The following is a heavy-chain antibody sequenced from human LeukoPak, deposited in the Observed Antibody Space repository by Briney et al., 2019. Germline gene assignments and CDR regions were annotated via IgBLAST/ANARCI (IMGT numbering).Heavy chain of an antibody. CDR2: ISAYNGNT. CDR3: ARDHLIAVAPTKIDP. CDR1: GGTFSSYA. D-gene: IGHD6-19*01. Sequence: ASVKVSCKASGGTFSSYAISWVRQAPGQGLEWMGWISAYNGNTNYAQKLQGRVTMTTDTSTSTAYMELRSLRSDDTAVYYCARDHLIAVAPTKIDPWGQGTLVTVSS. V-gene: IGHV1-18*01. J-gene: IGHJ5*02.